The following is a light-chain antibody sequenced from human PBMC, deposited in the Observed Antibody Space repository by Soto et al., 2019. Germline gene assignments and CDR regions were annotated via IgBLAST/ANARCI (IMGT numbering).Light chain of an antibody. Sequence: EIVLTQTPATLSLSPGERATLSCRASQSISSYLAWYQQKPGQPPRLLIYDKSNRATGIPARFAGSGSGTDFNLTISSLEPEDFAVYYCQQRFNWPTFGQGTKVDIK. V-gene: IGKV3-11*01. CDR2: DKS. CDR3: QQRFNWPT. CDR1: QSISSY. J-gene: IGKJ1*01.